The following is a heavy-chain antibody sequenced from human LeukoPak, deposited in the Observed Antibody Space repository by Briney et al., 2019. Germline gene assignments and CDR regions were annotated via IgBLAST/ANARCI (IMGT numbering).Heavy chain of an antibody. J-gene: IGHJ5*02. CDR2: VLHTGGT. CDR1: GYSLTNHY. D-gene: IGHD2-2*01. V-gene: IGHV4-34*12. Sequence: PSETLSLTCAVYGYSLTNHYWIWIRQPPGKGLEWVGEVLHTGGTNYNPSLKSRVTISVDTSKNQFFLKLTSVTAADTAVYYCARGPAAIHPWGPGTLVTVSS. CDR3: ARGPAAIHP.